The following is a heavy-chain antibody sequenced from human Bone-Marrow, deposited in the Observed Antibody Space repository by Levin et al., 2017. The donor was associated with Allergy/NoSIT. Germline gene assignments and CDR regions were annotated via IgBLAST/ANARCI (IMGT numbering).Heavy chain of an antibody. J-gene: IGHJ4*02. V-gene: IGHV3-30*18. CDR2: ISNDGSNK. D-gene: IGHD3-16*01. CDR1: GFIFSSDG. Sequence: SCAASGFIFSSDGMHWVRQAPGKGLEWVALISNDGSNKFYADPVKGRLTISRDNTKNTLYLQMNNLRPNDTAVYYCAKERFLLDYWGQGTLVTVSS. CDR3: AKERFLLDY.